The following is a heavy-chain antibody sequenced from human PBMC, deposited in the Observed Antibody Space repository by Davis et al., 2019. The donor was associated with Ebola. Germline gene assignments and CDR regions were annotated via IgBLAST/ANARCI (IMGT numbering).Heavy chain of an antibody. CDR3: ARIEDVVPPVMHGLDV. CDR2: LSSSSFNI. Sequence: PGGSLRLSCADSGFRFQYFTMAWVRQAPGKGLEWVASLSSSSFNIYYSDSAKGRFTISRDNAKKSLFLEMNSLRAEDTAVYYCARIEDVVPPVMHGLDVWGQGTTVTVSS. V-gene: IGHV3-21*01. J-gene: IGHJ6*02. CDR1: GFRFQYFT. D-gene: IGHD2-21*01.